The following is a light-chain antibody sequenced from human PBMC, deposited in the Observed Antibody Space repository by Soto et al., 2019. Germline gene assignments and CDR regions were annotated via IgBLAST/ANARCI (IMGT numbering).Light chain of an antibody. CDR1: QGISNY. CDR3: QKYTNVPA. V-gene: IGKV1-27*01. Sequence: DIQMTQSPSSLSASVGDRVTITCRASQGISNYLAWYQQIPGKVPKLLISAASTLQSGVPSRFSGSGSGTDFTLTISSLQHEDVATYYCQKYTNVPAFGGGTTVEIK. J-gene: IGKJ4*01. CDR2: AAS.